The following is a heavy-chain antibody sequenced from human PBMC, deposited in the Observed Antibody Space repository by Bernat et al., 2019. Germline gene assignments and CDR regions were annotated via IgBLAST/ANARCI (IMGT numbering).Heavy chain of an antibody. Sequence: QVQLVESGGGLVKPGGSLRLSCAASGFTFSDYYMSWIRQAPGKGLEWVSYISSSSSYTNYADSVKGRFTISRDNAKNSLYLQMNSLRAEDTAVYYCAHQYGSGTEGAFDIWGQGTMVTVSS. CDR1: GFTFSDYY. J-gene: IGHJ3*02. CDR3: AHQYGSGTEGAFDI. CDR2: ISSSSSYT. D-gene: IGHD3-10*01. V-gene: IGHV3-11*06.